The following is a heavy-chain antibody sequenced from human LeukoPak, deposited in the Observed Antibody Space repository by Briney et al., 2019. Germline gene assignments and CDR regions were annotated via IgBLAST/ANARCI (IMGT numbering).Heavy chain of an antibody. D-gene: IGHD3-10*01. Sequence: GGSLRLSCAVSGFTFSSYAMSWVRQAPGKGLEYVSAISSNGGSTYYADSVKGRFTISRDNSRNTLHLQMSSLRVEDTAVYYCVKDSSSGSYFDYWGQGTLVTVSS. CDR2: ISSNGGST. CDR3: VKDSSSGSYFDY. J-gene: IGHJ4*02. V-gene: IGHV3-64D*06. CDR1: GFTFSSYA.